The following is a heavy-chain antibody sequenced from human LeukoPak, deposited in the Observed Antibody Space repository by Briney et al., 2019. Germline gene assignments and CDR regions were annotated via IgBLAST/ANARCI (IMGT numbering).Heavy chain of an antibody. J-gene: IGHJ4*02. CDR2: ISWSGGKI. CDR1: GFKLGDYT. D-gene: IGHD3-3*01. CDR3: ARDLTMLGTPGDDFDY. V-gene: IGHV3-9*01. Sequence: GRSLRLSCAASGFKLGDYTIHWVRQAPGKGLEWVSGISWSGGKIGYADSVKGRFSISRDNAKNSLFLQMNSLRAEDTAIYYCARDLTMLGTPGDDFDYWGQGSQVTVSS.